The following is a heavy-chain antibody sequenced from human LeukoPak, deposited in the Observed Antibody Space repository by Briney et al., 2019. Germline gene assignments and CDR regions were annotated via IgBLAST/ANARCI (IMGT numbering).Heavy chain of an antibody. CDR2: INHSGST. CDR1: GGSFSGYY. V-gene: IGHV4-34*01. Sequence: SETLSLTCAVYGGSFSGYYWSWIRQPPGKGLEWIGEINHSGSTNYNPSLKSRVTISVDTSKNQFSLKLSSVTAADTAVYYCARVLRQLVRYYYYYMDVWGKGTTVTISS. D-gene: IGHD6-6*01. CDR3: ARVLRQLVRYYYYYMDV. J-gene: IGHJ6*03.